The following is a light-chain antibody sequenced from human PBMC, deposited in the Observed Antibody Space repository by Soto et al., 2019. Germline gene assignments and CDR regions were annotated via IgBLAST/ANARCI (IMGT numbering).Light chain of an antibody. CDR1: QSVLYSSNNKNY. J-gene: IGKJ1*01. V-gene: IGKV4-1*01. Sequence: DIVMTQSPDSLAVSLGERATINCNSSQSVLYSSNNKNYLAWYQQKPGQPPKLLFYWASTRKSGVTDRFSGSGSGTDFTLTISSLQAEDVSVYYCQQYYGKPPWTFGQGTKVEIK. CDR3: QQYYGKPPWT. CDR2: WAS.